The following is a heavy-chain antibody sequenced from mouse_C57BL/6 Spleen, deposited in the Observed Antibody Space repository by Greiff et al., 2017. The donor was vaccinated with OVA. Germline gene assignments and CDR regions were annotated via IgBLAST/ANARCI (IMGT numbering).Heavy chain of an antibody. J-gene: IGHJ2*01. CDR3: ARSFPSTTVNFDY. CDR1: GYTFTGYW. D-gene: IGHD1-1*01. CDR2: IDPNSGGT. Sequence: VQLQQSGAELVKPGASVKLSCKASGYTFTGYWMHWVKQRPGRGLEWIGRIDPNSGGTKYNEKFKGKATLTVDKPSSTAYMQISSLTAEDSAVYYGARSFPSTTVNFDYWGQGTTLTVSS. V-gene: IGHV1-72*01.